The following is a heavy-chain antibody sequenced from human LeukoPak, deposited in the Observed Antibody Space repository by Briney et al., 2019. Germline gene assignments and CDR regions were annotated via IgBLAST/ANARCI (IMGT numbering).Heavy chain of an antibody. V-gene: IGHV4-59*01. D-gene: IGHD3-9*01. CDR2: IYYSGST. CDR3: ARLTGYSSESWFDP. J-gene: IGHJ5*02. Sequence: SETLSLTCTVSGGSISSYYWSWLRQPPGKGLEGIGYIYYSGSTNYNPSLKSRVTISVDTSKNQFSLKLRSVTAADTAVYYCARLTGYSSESWFDPWGQGTLVTVSS. CDR1: GGSISSYY.